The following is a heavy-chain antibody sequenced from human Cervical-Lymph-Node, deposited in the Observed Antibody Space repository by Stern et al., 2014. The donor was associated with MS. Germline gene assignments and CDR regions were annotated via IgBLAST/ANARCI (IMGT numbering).Heavy chain of an antibody. D-gene: IGHD3-10*01. CDR3: ARGHTNYYGSGSYGYYFDY. V-gene: IGHV3-13*01. J-gene: IGHJ4*02. Sequence: EVQLEESGGGLVQPGGSLRLSCAASGFTFSSYDMHWVRQATGKGLEWVSAIGTAGDTYYPGSVKGRFTISRENAKNSLYLQMNSLRAGDTAVYYCARGHTNYYGSGSYGYYFDYWGQGTLVTVSS. CDR1: GFTFSSYD. CDR2: IGTAGDT.